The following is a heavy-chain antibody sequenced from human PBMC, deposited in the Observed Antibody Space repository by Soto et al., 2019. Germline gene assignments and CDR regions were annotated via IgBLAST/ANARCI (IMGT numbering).Heavy chain of an antibody. J-gene: IGHJ4*02. V-gene: IGHV4-34*01. CDR2: INHSGST. D-gene: IGHD2-8*02. Sequence: RIRQQQGTGLEGIGEINHSGSTNYNPSLKSRVTISVDTSKNQFSLKLTSVTAADTAVYYSAREKITGFFDYWGQGTLVTVS. CDR3: AREKITGFFDY.